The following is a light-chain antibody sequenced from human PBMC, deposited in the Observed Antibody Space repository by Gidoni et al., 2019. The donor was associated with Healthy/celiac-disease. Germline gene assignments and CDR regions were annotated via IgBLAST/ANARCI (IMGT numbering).Light chain of an antibody. Sequence: EIVLTQSPGTLSLSPGERATLSCRASQSVSSSYLAWYQQKPGQAPRLLIYGASSRATCIPDRFSGSGSGTDFTLTISRLEPEDFAVYYCQQYGSSPGVTFGPGTKVDIK. CDR2: GAS. CDR3: QQYGSSPGVT. J-gene: IGKJ3*01. CDR1: QSVSSSY. V-gene: IGKV3-20*01.